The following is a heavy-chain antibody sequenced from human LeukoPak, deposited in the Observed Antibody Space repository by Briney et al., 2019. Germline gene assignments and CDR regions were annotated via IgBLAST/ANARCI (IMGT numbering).Heavy chain of an antibody. D-gene: IGHD3-3*01. V-gene: IGHV3-21*01. CDR1: GFTFSSYS. CDR3: ARDSADFWSGYTNFDY. CDR2: ISSSSSYI. J-gene: IGHJ4*02. Sequence: GGSLRLSCAASGFTFSSYSMNWVRQAPGKGLEWVSSISSSSSYIYYADSVKGRFTISRDNAKNSLYLQMNSLRAEDTAVCYCARDSADFWSGYTNFDYWGQGTLVTVSS.